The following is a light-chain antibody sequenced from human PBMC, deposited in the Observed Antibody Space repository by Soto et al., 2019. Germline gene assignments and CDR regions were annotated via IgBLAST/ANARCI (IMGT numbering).Light chain of an antibody. CDR2: DVS. Sequence: QSALTQPASVSGSPGQSITISCTGTSSDVGGYNYVSWYQQHPGKAPKLMIYDVSNRPSGVFNRFSGSKSGNTASLTISGLQAEDEADYYCSSYTISSTLMVFGGGTKVTVL. V-gene: IGLV2-14*01. J-gene: IGLJ2*01. CDR3: SSYTISSTLMV. CDR1: SSDVGGYNY.